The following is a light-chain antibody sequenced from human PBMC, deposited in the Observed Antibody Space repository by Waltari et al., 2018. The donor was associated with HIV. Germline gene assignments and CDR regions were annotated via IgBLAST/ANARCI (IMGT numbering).Light chain of an antibody. CDR3: QSADSSGTYV. CDR1: ALPKQN. CDR2: KDS. J-gene: IGLJ1*01. V-gene: IGLV3-25*03. Sequence: SYELTQPPSVSVSPGQTARITCSGDALPKQNAYWYQQKPGQAPVLVIYKDSERRAGIPERFSCSSSGTTVTLTISGVQAEDEADYYCQSADSSGTYVLGTGTKVTVL.